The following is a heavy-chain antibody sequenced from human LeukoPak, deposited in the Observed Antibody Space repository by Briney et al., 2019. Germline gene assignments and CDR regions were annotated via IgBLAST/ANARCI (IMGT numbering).Heavy chain of an antibody. CDR3: AKECGRHYDDRAFDI. D-gene: IGHD3-22*01. CDR1: GFTFSSYA. Sequence: GGSLRLSCAASGFTFSSYAMNWVRQPPERGLEWVSAISGTGGSTSYADSLKGRFTISRDNSRNTLYLQMSSLTAEDTAVYYCAKECGRHYDDRAFDIWGQGTMVTVSS. V-gene: IGHV3-23*01. J-gene: IGHJ3*02. CDR2: ISGTGGST.